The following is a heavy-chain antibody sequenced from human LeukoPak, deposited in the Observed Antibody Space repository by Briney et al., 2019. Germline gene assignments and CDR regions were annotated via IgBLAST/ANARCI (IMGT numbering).Heavy chain of an antibody. J-gene: IGHJ4*02. CDR2: ISGSGSST. CDR3: AKGKDTYSYDSSGYYFGEY. D-gene: IGHD3-22*01. Sequence: GGSLRLSCAASGFTFSSYAMSWVRLAPGKGLDWVSAISGSGSSTFYADSVKGRFTISRDNSKNTLYLQMNSLRAEDTALYYCAKGKDTYSYDSSGYYFGEYWGQGTLVTVSS. V-gene: IGHV3-23*01. CDR1: GFTFSSYA.